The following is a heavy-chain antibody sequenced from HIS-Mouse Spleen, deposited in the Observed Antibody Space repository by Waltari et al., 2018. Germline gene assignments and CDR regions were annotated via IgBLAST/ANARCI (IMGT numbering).Heavy chain of an antibody. CDR3: ARIAEGYSSGWYAFDY. CDR2: IDWDDDK. D-gene: IGHD6-19*01. J-gene: IGHJ4*02. Sequence: QVTLRESGPALVKLTQTLTLTCTFTGFSLSTSGSCVSWNRQSPGKALEWLARIDWDDDKYYSTSLKTRLTISKDTSKNQVVLTMTNMDPVDTATYYCARIAEGYSSGWYAFDYWGQGTLVTVSS. V-gene: IGHV2-70*15. CDR1: GFSLSTSGSC.